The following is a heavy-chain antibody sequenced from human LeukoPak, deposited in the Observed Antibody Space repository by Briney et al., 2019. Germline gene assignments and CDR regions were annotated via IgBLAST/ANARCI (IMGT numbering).Heavy chain of an antibody. CDR1: GYRFTSYW. Sequence: GESLQISCKGSGYRFTSYWIGWGRQLPGKGLEGMGIIYPGDSDTRYSPSFQGQVTISADKSIRTAYLQWSSLKASDTAMYYCARQGRYCSGGSCYSPKNYYYYGMDVWGQGTTVTVSS. V-gene: IGHV5-51*01. D-gene: IGHD2-15*01. J-gene: IGHJ6*02. CDR3: ARQGRYCSGGSCYSPKNYYYYGMDV. CDR2: IYPGDSDT.